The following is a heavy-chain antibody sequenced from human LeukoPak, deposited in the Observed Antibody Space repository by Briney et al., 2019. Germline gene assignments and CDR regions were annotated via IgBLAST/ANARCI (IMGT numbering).Heavy chain of an antibody. D-gene: IGHD4-23*01. CDR1: GGFINSYY. V-gene: IGHV4-4*07. J-gene: IGHJ4*02. CDR3: ARGGKATVVTM. Sequence: SETLSLTCTVSGGFINSYYWSWIRQPAGKGLEWIGRIYSSGSTNYNPSLKSRVSMSVDTSKNQFSLKLTSVTAADTAVYYCARGGKATVVTMWGQGILVTVSS. CDR2: IYSSGST.